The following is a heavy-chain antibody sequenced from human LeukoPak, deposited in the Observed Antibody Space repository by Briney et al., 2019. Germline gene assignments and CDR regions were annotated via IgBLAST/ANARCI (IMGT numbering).Heavy chain of an antibody. V-gene: IGHV1-18*01. D-gene: IGHD4-17*01. CDR2: ISAYNGNT. CDR1: GYTFTSYG. Sequence: ASVKVSCKASGYTFTSYGISWVRQAPGQGLEWMGWISAYNGNTNYAQKLQDRVTMTTDTSTSTAYMELRSLRSDDTAVYYCARVPYGDYPFDYWGQGTLVTVSS. J-gene: IGHJ4*02. CDR3: ARVPYGDYPFDY.